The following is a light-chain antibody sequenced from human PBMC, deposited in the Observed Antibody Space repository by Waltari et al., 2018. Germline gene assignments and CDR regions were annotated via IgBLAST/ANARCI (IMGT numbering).Light chain of an antibody. J-gene: IGKJ3*01. CDR2: GTS. V-gene: IGKV1-12*01. CDR3: QQANSFPIT. Sequence: DIQMTQSPSSVSASVGARVTITCRASQDIGNRLAWYQQKPGKAPNLLIYGTSSLQTGVPSRCSGSGSGTEFTLTISSLQPEDFATYYCQQANSFPITFGPGTKVDVK. CDR1: QDIGNR.